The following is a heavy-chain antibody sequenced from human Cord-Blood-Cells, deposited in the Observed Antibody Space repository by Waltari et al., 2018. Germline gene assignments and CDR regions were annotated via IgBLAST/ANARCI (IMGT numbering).Heavy chain of an antibody. CDR1: GGSFSGYY. V-gene: IGHV4-34*01. D-gene: IGHD6-13*01. J-gene: IGHJ5*02. CDR3: ARQWGEARIAAVRHNWFDP. Sequence: QVQLQQWGAGLLKPSETLSLTCAVYGGSFSGYYWSWIRQPPGKGLEWIGEINHSGSTNYNPSLKSRVTISVDTSKNQFSLKLSSVTAADTAVYYCARQWGEARIAAVRHNWFDPWGQGTLVTVSS. CDR2: INHSGST.